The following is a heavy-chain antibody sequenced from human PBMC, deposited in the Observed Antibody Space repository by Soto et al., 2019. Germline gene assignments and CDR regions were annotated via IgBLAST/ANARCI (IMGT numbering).Heavy chain of an antibody. CDR3: ARYRALDP. J-gene: IGHJ5*02. Sequence: EVQLVESGGGLVQPGGSLRLSCADSGFILRNYWMSWVRQAPGMGLQWVASIKEDGSEKYYVDPVKGRCTISRENAKNSLYLQMNSLRAEDTAVYYCARYRALDPWGQGILVTVSS. V-gene: IGHV3-7*03. D-gene: IGHD3-10*01. CDR2: IKEDGSEK. CDR1: GFILRNYW.